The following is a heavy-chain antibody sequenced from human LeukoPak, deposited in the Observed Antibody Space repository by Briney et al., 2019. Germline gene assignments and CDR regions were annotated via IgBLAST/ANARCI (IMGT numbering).Heavy chain of an antibody. CDR1: GGSISSYY. J-gene: IGHJ5*02. D-gene: IGHD3-10*01. V-gene: IGHV4-59*08. CDR2: IYYSGST. Sequence: SETLFLTCTVSGGSISSYYWSWIRQPPGKGLEWIGYIYYSGSTNYNPSLKSRVTISVDTSKNQFSLKLSSVTAADTAVYYCARHSLEERFGEYNNWFDPWGQGTLVTVSS. CDR3: ARHSLEERFGEYNNWFDP.